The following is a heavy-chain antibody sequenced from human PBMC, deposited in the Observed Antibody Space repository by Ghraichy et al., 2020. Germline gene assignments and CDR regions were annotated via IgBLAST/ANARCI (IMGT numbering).Heavy chain of an antibody. J-gene: IGHJ4*02. D-gene: IGHD3-16*01. CDR1: GFTFSSYS. CDR3: ARTGGGKGVDPAYDY. CDR2: ISSSSSYI. Sequence: LSLTCAASGFTFSSYSMNWVRQAPGKGLEWVSSISSSSSYIYYADSVKGRFTISRDNAKNSLYLQMNSLRAEDTAVYYCARTGGGKGVDPAYDYWGQGTLVTVSS. V-gene: IGHV3-21*01.